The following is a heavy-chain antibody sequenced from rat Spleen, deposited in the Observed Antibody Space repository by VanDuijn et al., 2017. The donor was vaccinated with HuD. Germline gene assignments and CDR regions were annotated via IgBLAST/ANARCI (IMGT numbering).Heavy chain of an antibody. Sequence: EVQLVESGGGLVQPGRSLKLSCAASGFTFSDYGVAWVRQAPTTGLERVASISSGGGDTYYPDSVKGRFTISRDNTKSTLSLQMDSLRSEDTATYYCARRHYGYTDYFDYWGQGVMVTASS. D-gene: IGHD1-9*01. CDR1: GFTFSDYG. J-gene: IGHJ2*01. CDR3: ARRHYGYTDYFDY. V-gene: IGHV5-29*01. CDR2: ISSGGGDT.